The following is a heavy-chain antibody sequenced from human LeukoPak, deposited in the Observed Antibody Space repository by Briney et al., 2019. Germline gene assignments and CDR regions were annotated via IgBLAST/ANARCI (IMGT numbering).Heavy chain of an antibody. J-gene: IGHJ4*02. CDR2: IYYSGST. Sequence: SETLSLTCTVSGASISSYYWSWIRQPPGKGLEWIGYIYYSGSTNYNPSLKSRVTISVGPSKNHFSLNLTSLTAADTAVYYYARLGTSPLPERPFEYWGQGNLVTVSS. V-gene: IGHV4-59*08. D-gene: IGHD7-27*01. CDR1: GASISSYY. CDR3: ARLGTSPLPERPFEY.